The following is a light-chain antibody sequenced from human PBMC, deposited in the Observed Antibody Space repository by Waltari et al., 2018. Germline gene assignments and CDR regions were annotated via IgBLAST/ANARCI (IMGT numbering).Light chain of an antibody. Sequence: EIVLTQSPGTLSLSPGERATLPCRASQSVSSSFLAWYQQKPGQAPRLLIYGASSRATGIPDRFSGSGSGTDFTLTISRLEPADFAVYYCQQYGGSPLTFGGGTKVEIK. V-gene: IGKV3-20*01. CDR1: QSVSSSF. CDR2: GAS. CDR3: QQYGGSPLT. J-gene: IGKJ4*01.